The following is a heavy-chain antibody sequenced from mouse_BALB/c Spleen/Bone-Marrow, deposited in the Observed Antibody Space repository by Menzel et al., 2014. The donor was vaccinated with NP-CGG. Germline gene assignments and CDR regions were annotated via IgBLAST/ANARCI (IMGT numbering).Heavy chain of an antibody. CDR2: IDPANGNT. V-gene: IGHV14-3*02. Sequence: EVKVVESGAELVKPGASVKLSCTASGFNIKDTYMNWVKQRPEQGLEWIGRIDPANGNTKYDPKFQGKATITADTSSNTAYLQLSSLTAEDTAVYYCGREYYGNYAWYFDVWGAGTTVTVSS. CDR1: GFNIKDTY. J-gene: IGHJ1*01. CDR3: GREYYGNYAWYFDV. D-gene: IGHD2-1*01.